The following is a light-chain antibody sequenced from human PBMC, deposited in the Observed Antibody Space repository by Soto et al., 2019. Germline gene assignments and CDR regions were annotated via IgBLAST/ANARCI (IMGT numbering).Light chain of an antibody. J-gene: IGKJ5*01. CDR1: QRVTSY. Sequence: EIVLTQSPATLSLSPGERANLSCRASQRVTSYLAWDQQKPCQAPRLLIYDVSNRASGIPARFSGSGSETDFSLTISSLEPEDFAVYYCQRRSDWPLTFGKGTRLEIK. V-gene: IGKV3-11*01. CDR2: DVS. CDR3: QRRSDWPLT.